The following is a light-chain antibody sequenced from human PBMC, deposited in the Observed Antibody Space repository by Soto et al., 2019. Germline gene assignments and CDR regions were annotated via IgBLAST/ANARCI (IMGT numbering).Light chain of an antibody. CDR1: SSDVGGYNY. J-gene: IGLJ3*02. CDR2: EVI. CDR3: SSYTSINNWV. Sequence: QSALTQPASVSGSPGQSITISCAGTSSDVGGYNYVSWYQQHPGKAPKLMIYEVINRPSGVSNRFSGSKSGNTASLTISGLQAEDEADYYCSSYTSINNWVFGGGTKLTVL. V-gene: IGLV2-14*01.